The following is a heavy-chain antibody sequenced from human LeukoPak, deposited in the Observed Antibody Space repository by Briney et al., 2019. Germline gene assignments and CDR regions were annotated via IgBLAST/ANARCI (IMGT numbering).Heavy chain of an antibody. J-gene: IGHJ6*02. CDR1: GFTFSRYW. V-gene: IGHV3-7*05. CDR3: ARDNRDIVVVTAAMGDYYYYGMDV. D-gene: IGHD2-2*01. CDR2: IKEDGSEK. Sequence: GGSLGLSCAASGFTFSRYWMNWVRQAPGEGLEWVANIKEDGSEKYYVDSVKGRFTISRDNAKNSLYLQMNSLRAEDTAVYYCARDNRDIVVVTAAMGDYYYYGMDVWGQGTTAIVSS.